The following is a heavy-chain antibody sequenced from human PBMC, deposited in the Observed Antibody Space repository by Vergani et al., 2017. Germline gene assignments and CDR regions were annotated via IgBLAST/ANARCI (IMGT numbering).Heavy chain of an antibody. V-gene: IGHV6-1*01. CDR3: AREDIARTGEGANYMDS. CDR2: TYFMSKWYN. J-gene: IGHJ6*03. Sequence: QVQLPQSGPGLVKPSQTLSLTCATSGSRVSHKSAGWNWLRQSPSRGLEGLGRTYFMSKWYNDYAASVKSRRTINSDTSKNLFSLQLQSVTPEDTAVYYCAREDIARTGEGANYMDSWGKGTTVTVSS. CDR1: GSRVSHKSAG. D-gene: IGHD2-21*01.